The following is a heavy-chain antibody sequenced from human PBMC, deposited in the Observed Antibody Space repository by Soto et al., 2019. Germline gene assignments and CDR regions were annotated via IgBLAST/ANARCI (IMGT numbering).Heavy chain of an antibody. Sequence: EVKLEESGGGLVQTGGSLRLSCAVSGFTFSGYWMRWVRQSPGRGLAGVANIKDVGSQTYYVGSVRGRFTISRDNGQNSLYLNMNSLRVEDTAVYYCATAVRGSAWSYWGQGTLVTVSS. CDR3: ATAVRGSAWSY. V-gene: IGHV3-7*01. CDR1: GFTFSGYW. J-gene: IGHJ4*02. CDR2: IKDVGSQT. D-gene: IGHD6-19*01.